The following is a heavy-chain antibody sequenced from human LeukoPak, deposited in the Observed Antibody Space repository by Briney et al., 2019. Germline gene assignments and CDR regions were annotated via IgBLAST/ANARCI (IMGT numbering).Heavy chain of an antibody. CDR1: GGSISSSNW. V-gene: IGHV4-4*02. CDR2: IYHSGST. CDR3: ARRTKTYYYDSSGYYWVDAFDI. J-gene: IGHJ3*02. D-gene: IGHD3-22*01. Sequence: SGTLSLTCAVSGGSISSSNWWSWVRQPPGKGLEWIGEIYHSGSTNYNPSLKSRVTISVDKSKNQFSLKLSSVTAADTAVYYCARRTKTYYYDSSGYYWVDAFDIWGQGTMVTVSS.